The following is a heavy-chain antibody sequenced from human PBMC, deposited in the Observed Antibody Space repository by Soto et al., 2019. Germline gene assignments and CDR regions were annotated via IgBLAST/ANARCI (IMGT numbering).Heavy chain of an antibody. V-gene: IGHV4-59*04. Sequence: SETLSLTCTVSGGSISSYYWSWIRQPPGKGLEWIGSFYYSGTTYYNPSLKSRVAMSGDTSKNQFSLKLTSVTAADTAVYYCSTNGRGYSGYDYDYWGQGILVTVSS. CDR1: GGSISSYY. CDR2: FYYSGTT. J-gene: IGHJ4*02. CDR3: STNGRGYSGYDYDY. D-gene: IGHD5-12*01.